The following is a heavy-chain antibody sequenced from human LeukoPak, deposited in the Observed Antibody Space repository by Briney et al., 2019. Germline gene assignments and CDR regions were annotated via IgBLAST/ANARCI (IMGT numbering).Heavy chain of an antibody. Sequence: PSETLSLTCTVSGGSVSSGSYYWSWIRQPPGKGLEWIGYISYSGSTNYNPSLKSRVTISVDASKNQFSLKLSSVTATDTAVYYCARMIVGFDYWGQGTLVTVSS. D-gene: IGHD3-22*01. CDR1: GGSVSSGSYY. CDR2: ISYSGST. CDR3: ARMIVGFDY. V-gene: IGHV4-61*01. J-gene: IGHJ4*02.